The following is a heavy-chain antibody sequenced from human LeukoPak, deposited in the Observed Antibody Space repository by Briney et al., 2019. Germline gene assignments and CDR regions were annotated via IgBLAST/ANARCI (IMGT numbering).Heavy chain of an antibody. J-gene: IGHJ6*02. Sequence: PGGSLRLSCAASGFTFSSYDTHWVRHATGKGLEWVSAIGTAGDTYYPGSVKGRFTISRENAKNSLYLQMNSLRAGDTAVYYCARGDYGDYVSYGMDVWGQGTTVTVSS. CDR3: ARGDYGDYVSYGMDV. CDR1: GFTFSSYD. CDR2: IGTAGDT. D-gene: IGHD4-17*01. V-gene: IGHV3-13*01.